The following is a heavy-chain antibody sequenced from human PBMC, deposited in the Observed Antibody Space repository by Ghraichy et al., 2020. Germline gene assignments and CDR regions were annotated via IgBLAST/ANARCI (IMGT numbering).Heavy chain of an antibody. CDR2: VSNSGTS. CDR1: GASLSTRGYY. Sequence: SETLSLTCTVSGASLSTRGYYWGWVRQPPGIGLQYIASVSNSGTSYENPALESRVRVSVDTSKNQFSLSLTSVTATDSATYYCVRHVFSLGITYAFEVWGRGTTVTGSS. V-gene: IGHV4-39*01. J-gene: IGHJ3*01. D-gene: IGHD7-27*01. CDR3: VRHVFSLGITYAFEV.